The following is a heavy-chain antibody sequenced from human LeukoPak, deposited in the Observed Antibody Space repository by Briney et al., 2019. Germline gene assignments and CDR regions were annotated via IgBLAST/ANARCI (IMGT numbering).Heavy chain of an antibody. D-gene: IGHD3-3*01. J-gene: IGHJ4*02. CDR3: ATYDSWSGYNIAY. CDR1: GFTLSSRW. V-gene: IGHV3-7*03. CDR2: INRDGSEK. Sequence: PGGSLRLSCVVSGFTLSSRWMMWVSQAPGEGLEWMTNINRDGSEKNYVDSVKGRFTITRDNAENSLYLQMNSLKVEDSAIYYCATYDSWSGYNIAYWGQGTLVTVSS.